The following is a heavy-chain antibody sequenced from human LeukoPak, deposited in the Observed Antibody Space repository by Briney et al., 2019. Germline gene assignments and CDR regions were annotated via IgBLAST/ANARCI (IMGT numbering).Heavy chain of an antibody. CDR1: GYTFTGYY. CDR2: INPNSGDT. J-gene: IGHJ4*02. V-gene: IGHV1-2*02. CDR3: ARDRGTNWWGGSDS. Sequence: ASVKVSCKASGYTFTGYYIHWVRQAPGQGLEWMGWINPNSGDTNYAQNFQGRVTLTRDTSISTAYMEMNRLTSDDTAIYYCARDRGTNWWGGSDSWGQGTLVTVSS. D-gene: IGHD2-15*01.